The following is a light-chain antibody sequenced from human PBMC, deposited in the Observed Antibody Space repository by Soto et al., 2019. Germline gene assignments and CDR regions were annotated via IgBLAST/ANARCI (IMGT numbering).Light chain of an antibody. CDR3: QQYGNSPRYT. CDR1: QTVSTTY. CDR2: GTS. V-gene: IGKV3-20*01. J-gene: IGKJ2*01. Sequence: IVLTQSPGTLSLSPGQRATLSCRASQTVSTTYLAWYQQKPGQAPRLLIYGTSTRATGVPDRFSGGGSVTDFSLTISSLEPEDFAVYYCQQYGNSPRYTFGQGTKLEIK.